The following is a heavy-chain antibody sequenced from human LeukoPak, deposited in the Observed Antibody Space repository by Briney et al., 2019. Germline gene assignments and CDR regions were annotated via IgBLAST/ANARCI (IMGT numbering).Heavy chain of an antibody. CDR1: VYTFTVNF. J-gene: IGHJ4*02. CDR2: IKPNTGGT. D-gene: IGHD6-13*01. Sequence: SVTLSCKTSVYTFTVNFMYWLRQAPGQGLERMGWIKPNTGGTNYAQKFQGRVTMTRDTSSSTAYMELTRLTSDDTAVYYCARGGVPGQQLDYWGPGTLVTVSS. V-gene: IGHV1-2*02. CDR3: ARGGVPGQQLDY.